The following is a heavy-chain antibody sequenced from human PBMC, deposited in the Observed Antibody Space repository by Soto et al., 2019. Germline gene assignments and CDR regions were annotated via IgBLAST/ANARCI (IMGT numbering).Heavy chain of an antibody. CDR3: ARYINSLVYYYGMDV. D-gene: IGHD1-20*01. CDR1: GYTFTSYD. CDR2: MNPNRGNT. J-gene: IGHJ6*02. V-gene: IGHV1-8*01. Sequence: ASVKVSCKASGYTFTSYDINWVRQATGQGLEWMGWMNPNRGNTGYAQKFQGRVTMTRNTSISTAYMELSSLRSEDTAVYYCARYINSLVYYYGMDVWDQGTTVTVSS.